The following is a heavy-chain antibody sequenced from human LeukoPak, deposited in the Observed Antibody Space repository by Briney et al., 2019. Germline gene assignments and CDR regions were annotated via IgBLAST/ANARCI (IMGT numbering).Heavy chain of an antibody. Sequence: SETLSLTCAVYGGSFSDYYWSWIRQPPGKGLEWIGEINHSGSTNYNPSLKSRVTISVDTSKNQFSLKLSSVTAADTAVYYCARVKGYSGYDPYYYYYMDVWGKGTTVTISS. V-gene: IGHV4-34*01. CDR2: INHSGST. D-gene: IGHD5-12*01. J-gene: IGHJ6*03. CDR3: ARVKGYSGYDPYYYYYMDV. CDR1: GGSFSDYY.